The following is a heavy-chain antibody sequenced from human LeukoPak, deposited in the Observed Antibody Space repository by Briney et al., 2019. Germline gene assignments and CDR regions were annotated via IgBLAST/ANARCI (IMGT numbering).Heavy chain of an antibody. D-gene: IGHD6-13*01. Sequence: SETLSLTCTVSGGPISTYYWNWIRQPPGKGLEWIGYIYYSGTTNYNPSLKSRVTISVETSKNEFSLKLRSVTAADTAVYYCARVTGYRIEDYFDYWGQGTLVTVSS. V-gene: IGHV4-59*01. CDR2: IYYSGTT. J-gene: IGHJ4*02. CDR3: ARVTGYRIEDYFDY. CDR1: GGPISTYY.